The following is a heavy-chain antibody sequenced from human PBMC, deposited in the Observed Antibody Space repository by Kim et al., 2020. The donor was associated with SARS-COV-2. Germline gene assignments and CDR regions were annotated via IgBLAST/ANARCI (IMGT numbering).Heavy chain of an antibody. CDR3: ARDGYCSSTSCKNWFDP. J-gene: IGHJ5*02. D-gene: IGHD2-2*03. CDR1: GFTFSSYA. V-gene: IGHV3-30*04. CDR2: ISYDGSNK. Sequence: GGSLRLSCAASGFTFSSYAMHWVRQAPGKGLEWVAVISYDGSNKYYADSVKGRFTISRDNSKNTLYLQMNSLRAEDTAVYYCARDGYCSSTSCKNWFDP.